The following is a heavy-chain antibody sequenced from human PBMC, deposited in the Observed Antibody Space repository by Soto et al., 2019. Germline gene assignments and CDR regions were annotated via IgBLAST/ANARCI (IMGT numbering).Heavy chain of an antibody. CDR2: ISDSGST. CDR1: GASISDHESY. CDR3: AARVKAHKRDFDY. Sequence: QPQLQESGPGLVRPSQTLSLTCTVSGASISDHESYWNWIRQRPGKGLEWIGYISDSGSTFYNPSLRSRITISLDTSKSPFSLNLTSLTAADTAVYYCAARVKAHKRDFDYWGQGSLVTVSS. J-gene: IGHJ4*02. V-gene: IGHV4-31*03. D-gene: IGHD1-1*01.